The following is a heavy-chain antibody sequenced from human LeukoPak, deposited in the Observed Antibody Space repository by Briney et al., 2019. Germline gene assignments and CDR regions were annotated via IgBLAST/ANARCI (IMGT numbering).Heavy chain of an antibody. D-gene: IGHD1-7*01. V-gene: IGHV4-59*01. J-gene: IGHJ4*02. Sequence: SETLSLTCTVSGGSISSYYWSWIRQPPGKGLEWIGYIYYSGSTNYNPSLKSRVTISVDTSKNQFSLKLSSVTAADTAVYYCARDGTTLGAFDYWGQGTLVTVSS. CDR2: IYYSGST. CDR1: GGSISSYY. CDR3: ARDGTTLGAFDY.